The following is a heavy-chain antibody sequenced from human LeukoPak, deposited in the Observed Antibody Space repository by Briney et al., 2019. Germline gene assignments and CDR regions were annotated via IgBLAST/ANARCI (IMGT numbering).Heavy chain of an antibody. J-gene: IGHJ4*02. Sequence: ASVRVSCTASVYTFTTYGISWLRQAPGQGLEGMGWISTYNGDTNYAQKFQGRVTLTTDTSTSTVYMELRILISDDTAVYYCARRGSVDTPMSNWEWWYWGQGTLVTVPS. V-gene: IGHV1-18*01. D-gene: IGHD5-18*01. CDR1: VYTFTTYG. CDR3: ARRGSVDTPMSNWEWWY. CDR2: ISTYNGDT.